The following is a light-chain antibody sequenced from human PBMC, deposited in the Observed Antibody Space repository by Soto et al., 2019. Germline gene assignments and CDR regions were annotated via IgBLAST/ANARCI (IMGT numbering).Light chain of an antibody. V-gene: IGLV2-14*01. J-gene: IGLJ1*01. CDR1: SSDVGGYIY. CDR3: SSYTSSSTYV. CDR2: EVS. Sequence: QSVLTQPASVSGSPGQSITISCTGTSSDVGGYIYVSWYQQHPGKAPKLMIYEVSSRPSGVSNRFSGSKSGNTASLTISGLQAEDEADYYCSSYTSSSTYVFGTGTKATVL.